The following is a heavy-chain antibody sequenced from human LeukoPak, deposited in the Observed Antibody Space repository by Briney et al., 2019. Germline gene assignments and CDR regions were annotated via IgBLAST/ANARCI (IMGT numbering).Heavy chain of an antibody. J-gene: IGHJ4*02. Sequence: SETLSLTCTVSGGSISSGGYYWSWIRQHPGKGLEWIGYIYYSGSTNYNPSLKSRVTISVDTSKNQFSLKLSSVTAADTAVYYCARESTTVTTFDYWGQGTLVTVSS. D-gene: IGHD4-11*01. CDR3: ARESTTVTTFDY. V-gene: IGHV4-61*08. CDR2: IYYSGST. CDR1: GGSISSGGYY.